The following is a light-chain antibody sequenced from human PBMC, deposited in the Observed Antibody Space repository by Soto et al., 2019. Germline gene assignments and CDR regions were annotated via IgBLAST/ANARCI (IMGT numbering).Light chain of an antibody. CDR1: QDVSTN. CDR3: QQYNNWPRT. J-gene: IGKJ1*01. Sequence: EVVMTQSPATLSVSPGERATLSCRASQDVSTNVAWFQQKFGQAPRLLICAASTRATGLPARFSGSASGSDFTLTISGLQSEDAAIYYCQQYNNWPRTFGQGTKVELK. V-gene: IGKV3-15*01. CDR2: AAS.